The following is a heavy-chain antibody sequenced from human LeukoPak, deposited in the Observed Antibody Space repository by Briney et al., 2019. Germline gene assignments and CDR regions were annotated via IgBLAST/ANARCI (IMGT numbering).Heavy chain of an antibody. CDR2: IDYSGNT. Sequence: RSSEALSLTCTVSGGSISSFYWTWVRQPPGKGLDWIGYIDYSGNTNYNPSLKSRVTISLDTSKNQFSLKLSSVTAADTSVYYCARDHYDILTGYYKVFDYWGQGTLVTVSS. D-gene: IGHD3-9*01. CDR1: GGSISSFY. CDR3: ARDHYDILTGYYKVFDY. J-gene: IGHJ4*02. V-gene: IGHV4-59*01.